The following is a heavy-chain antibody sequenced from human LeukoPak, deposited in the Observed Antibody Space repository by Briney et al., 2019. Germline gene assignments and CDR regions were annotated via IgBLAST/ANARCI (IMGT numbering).Heavy chain of an antibody. D-gene: IGHD4-11*01. J-gene: IGHJ3*02. CDR3: AKASPDYTDAFDI. V-gene: IGHV3-9*01. CDR2: ISWNSGSI. Sequence: GGSLRLSCAASGFTFDDYAMHWVRQAPGKGLEWVSGISWNSGSIGYADSVKGRFTISRDNAKNSLYLQMNSLRAEDTALYYCAKASPDYTDAFDIWGQGTMVTVSS. CDR1: GFTFDDYA.